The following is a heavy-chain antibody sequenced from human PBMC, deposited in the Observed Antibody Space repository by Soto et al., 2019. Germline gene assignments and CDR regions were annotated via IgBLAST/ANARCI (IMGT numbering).Heavy chain of an antibody. CDR2: ISSSGGTI. CDR3: VSSRRRHTRFSPGLGISAEPLFRSRHS. Sequence: GKGLEWVSYISSSGGTIYYADSVKGRFTISRDNAKNSLYLQMNSLRAVDTAVFFFVSSRRRHTRFSPGLGISAEPLFRSRHS. D-gene: IGHD3-9*01. V-gene: IGHV3-48*03. J-gene: IGHJ5*01.